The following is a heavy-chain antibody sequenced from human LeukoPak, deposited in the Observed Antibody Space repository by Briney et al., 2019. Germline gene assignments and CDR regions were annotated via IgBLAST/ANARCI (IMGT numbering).Heavy chain of an antibody. J-gene: IGHJ3*02. Sequence: GGSLRLSCAASEFTFSSYAMHWVRQAPGKGLEWVAVISYDGSNKYYADSVKGRFTISRDNSKNTLYLQMNSLRAEDTAVYYCARGMRCSSTSCRDAFDIWGQGTMVTVSS. CDR2: ISYDGSNK. CDR3: ARGMRCSSTSCRDAFDI. CDR1: EFTFSSYA. V-gene: IGHV3-30*04. D-gene: IGHD2-2*01.